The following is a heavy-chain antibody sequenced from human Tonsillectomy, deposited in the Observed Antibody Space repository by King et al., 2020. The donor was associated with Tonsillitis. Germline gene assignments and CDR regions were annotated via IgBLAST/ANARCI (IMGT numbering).Heavy chain of an antibody. J-gene: IGHJ4*02. CDR2: IYYRWST. CDR3: ARLGGVRDSDYGGGFDY. CDR1: GDSISSSTYY. D-gene: IGHD4-17*01. V-gene: IGHV4-39*01. Sequence: QLQESGPGLVKPSETLSLACTVSGDSISSSTYYWGWIRQPPGKGLEWIGRIYYRWSTYYNPSLKSRVTISVDTSKNQFSLKLSSVTAADTAVYYCARLGGVRDSDYGGGFDYWGQGTLVTVSS.